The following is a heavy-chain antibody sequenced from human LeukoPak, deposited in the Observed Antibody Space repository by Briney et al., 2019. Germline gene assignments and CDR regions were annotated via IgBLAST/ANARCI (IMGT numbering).Heavy chain of an antibody. V-gene: IGHV1-2*02. D-gene: IGHD2-15*01. CDR2: INPNSGGT. Sequence: ASVKVSCKASGYTFTGYYMHWVRQAPGQGLEWMGWINPNSGGTNYAQKFQGRVTMTRDTSISTAYMELSRLRSDDTAVYYCARELTSCSGGSCYGQGNDAFDIWGQGTMVTVSS. J-gene: IGHJ3*02. CDR3: ARELTSCSGGSCYGQGNDAFDI. CDR1: GYTFTGYY.